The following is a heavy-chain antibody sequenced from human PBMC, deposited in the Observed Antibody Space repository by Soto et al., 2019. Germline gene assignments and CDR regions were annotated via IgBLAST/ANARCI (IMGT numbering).Heavy chain of an antibody. Sequence: HPGGSLRLSCSASGFTFSSYAMHWVRQAPGKGLEYVSAISSNGGSTYYADSVKVRFTISRDNSKNTLYLQMSSLRVEDTAVYYCAKAGEHILTAYHADWGQGTLVTVSS. CDR1: GFTFSSYA. D-gene: IGHD3-9*01. CDR2: ISSNGGST. V-gene: IGHV3-64D*06. CDR3: AKAGEHILTAYHAD. J-gene: IGHJ4*02.